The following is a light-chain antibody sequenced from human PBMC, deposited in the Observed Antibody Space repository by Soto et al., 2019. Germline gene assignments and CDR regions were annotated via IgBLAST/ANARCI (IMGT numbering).Light chain of an antibody. Sequence: DIQMTQSPSTLSASFGDRVTITCRASQTISTWLAWYQQKPGKAPKLLIFDASSLESGVPSRFSGSGSGTEFTLTISSLQPDDFATYYCQQYNSYSGTFGGGTKVDI. CDR2: DAS. V-gene: IGKV1-5*01. CDR1: QTISTW. J-gene: IGKJ4*01. CDR3: QQYNSYSGT.